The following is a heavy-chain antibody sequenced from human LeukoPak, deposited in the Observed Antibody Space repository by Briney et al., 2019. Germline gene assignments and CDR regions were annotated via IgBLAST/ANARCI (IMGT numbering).Heavy chain of an antibody. CDR1: GASVSTYC. V-gene: IGHV4-59*02. Sequence: SETLSLTCTVSGASVSTYCWSWIRQPPGKGLEWIGYMYYSGSTNYNPSLKSRVTISVDTSKNQFSLNLSSVTAADTAVYFCARDGRGSTSLDNWGQGTLVTVAS. J-gene: IGHJ4*02. CDR2: MYYSGST. D-gene: IGHD6-6*01. CDR3: ARDGRGSTSLDN.